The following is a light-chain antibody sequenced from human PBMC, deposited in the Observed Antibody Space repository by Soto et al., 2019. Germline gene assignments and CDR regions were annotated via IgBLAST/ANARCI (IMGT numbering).Light chain of an antibody. J-gene: IGKJ4*01. V-gene: IGKV1-27*01. CDR2: AAS. CDR1: PGISNY. Sequence: DIQMTQSPSSLSASVGDRVTITCRASPGISNYLAWYQQKPGKVPTLLIYAASTLQSGVPSRFSGSGSGTDFTLTISSLQPEDVATYYCQKYNSAPRTFGGGTKVEIK. CDR3: QKYNSAPRT.